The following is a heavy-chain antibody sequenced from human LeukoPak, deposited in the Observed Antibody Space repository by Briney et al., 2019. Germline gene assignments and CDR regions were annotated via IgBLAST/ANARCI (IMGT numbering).Heavy chain of an antibody. Sequence: PGGSLRLSCAASGFTFSSYGMHWVRQAPGKGLEWVSAISGSGGSTYYADSVKGRFTISRDNSKNTLYLQMNSLRPEDTAVYYCARRYSGSYNYYYMDVWGKGTTVTVSS. CDR1: GFTFSSYG. J-gene: IGHJ6*03. D-gene: IGHD1-26*01. V-gene: IGHV3-23*01. CDR2: ISGSGGST. CDR3: ARRYSGSYNYYYMDV.